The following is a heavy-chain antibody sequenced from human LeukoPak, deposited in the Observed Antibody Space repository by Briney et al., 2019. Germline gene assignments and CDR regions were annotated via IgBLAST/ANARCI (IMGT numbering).Heavy chain of an antibody. CDR3: AKDAQRGFDYSNSLEY. J-gene: IGHJ4*02. D-gene: IGHD4-11*01. Sequence: GRSLRLSCAAAGFTFSHYGMHWVRQAPGKGLEWVAVIWSDGTNQYYADSVKGRFTISRDDSGNTVYLRMNSLRPEDTGVYYCAKDAQRGFDYSNSLEYWGQGTPVTVST. V-gene: IGHV3-33*06. CDR1: GFTFSHYG. CDR2: IWSDGTNQ.